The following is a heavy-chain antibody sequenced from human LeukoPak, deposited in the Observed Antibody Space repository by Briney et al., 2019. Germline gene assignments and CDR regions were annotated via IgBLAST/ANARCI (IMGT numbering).Heavy chain of an antibody. D-gene: IGHD3-22*01. CDR3: ARDPPDYYDSSGYEQTTGY. V-gene: IGHV3-21*01. CDR1: GFTFSSYS. CDR2: ISSSSSYI. Sequence: GGSLRLSCAASGFTFSSYSMNWVRQAPGKGLEWVSSISSSSSYIYYADSVKGRFTISRDNAKNSLYLQMNSLRVEDTAVYYCARDPPDYYDSSGYEQTTGYWGQGTLVTVSS. J-gene: IGHJ4*02.